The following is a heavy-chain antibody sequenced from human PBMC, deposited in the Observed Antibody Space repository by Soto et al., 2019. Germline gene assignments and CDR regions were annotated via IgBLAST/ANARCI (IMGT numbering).Heavy chain of an antibody. CDR2: ISGSGGST. D-gene: IGHD2-2*01. V-gene: IGHV3-23*01. CDR3: AKDRMPIRVSHFDY. J-gene: IGHJ4*02. CDR1: GFTFSSYA. Sequence: EVQLLESGGGLVQPGGSLRLSCAASGFTFSSYAMSWVRQAPGKGLEWVSAISGSGGSTYYADSVKGRFTISRDNSKNTLYLQMNTLRAEDTVVYYCAKDRMPIRVSHFDYWGQGTLVTVSS.